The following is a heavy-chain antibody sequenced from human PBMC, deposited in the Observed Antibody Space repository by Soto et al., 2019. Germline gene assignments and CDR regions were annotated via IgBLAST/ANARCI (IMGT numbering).Heavy chain of an antibody. V-gene: IGHV1-3*01. CDR1: GYTFTNYA. D-gene: IGHD1-1*01. CDR2: INAGNGHT. Sequence: QVHLVQSATEVKMPGASVKLSCKASGYTFTNYAIHWVRQTPGQRLEWMVWINAGNGHTKYSQKFQGRVTVTRDPSATTAYMELSSLRSEETAVYYCARGRWTQTTADYYLDYWGQGTLVTVSS. J-gene: IGHJ4*02. CDR3: ARGRWTQTTADYYLDY.